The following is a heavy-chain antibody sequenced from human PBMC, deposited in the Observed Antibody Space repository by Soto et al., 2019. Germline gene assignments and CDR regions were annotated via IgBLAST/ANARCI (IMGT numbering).Heavy chain of an antibody. D-gene: IGHD3-16*02. V-gene: IGHV1-3*01. Sequence: QVQLVQSGAEVKKPGASVKVSCKASGYTFTSYAMHWVRQAPGQRLEWMGWINAGNGNTKYSQKFQGRVTITRDTSASTAYMELSSLRSEDTAVYYCARDRSLFPCYYMDVWGKGSTVTVSS. CDR3: ARDRSLFPCYYMDV. CDR1: GYTFTSYA. CDR2: INAGNGNT. J-gene: IGHJ6*03.